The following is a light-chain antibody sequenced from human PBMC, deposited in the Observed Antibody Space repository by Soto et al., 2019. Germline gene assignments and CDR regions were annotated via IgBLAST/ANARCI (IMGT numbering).Light chain of an antibody. CDR1: QTINSY. V-gene: IGKV3-20*01. Sequence: EIVVSQSPATLSVSPGERAALSCWASQTINSYLAWYQQKPGQAPRLLIYGASTWATGIPARFSGSGSGTDFTLTISRLEPEDFAVYYCQQYGSSPWTFGQGTKVDIK. CDR2: GAS. J-gene: IGKJ1*01. CDR3: QQYGSSPWT.